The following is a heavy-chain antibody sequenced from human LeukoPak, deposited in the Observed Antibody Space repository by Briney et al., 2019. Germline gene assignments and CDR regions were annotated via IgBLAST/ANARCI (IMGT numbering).Heavy chain of an antibody. CDR2: ISGSGGST. CDR1: GFTFSSYA. D-gene: IGHD6-13*01. CDR3: ANRPYPGIAAARDY. J-gene: IGHJ4*02. V-gene: IGHV3-23*01. Sequence: GGSLRLSCAASGFTFSSYAMSWVRQAPGKGLEWVSAISGSGGSTYYADSVKGRFTISRDNSKNTLYLQMNSLRAEDTAVYYCANRPYPGIAAARDYWGRGTLVTVSS.